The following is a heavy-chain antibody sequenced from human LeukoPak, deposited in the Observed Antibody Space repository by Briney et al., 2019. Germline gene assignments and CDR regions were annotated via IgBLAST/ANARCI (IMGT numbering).Heavy chain of an antibody. V-gene: IGHV1-69*01. D-gene: IGHD4-17*01. CDR3: ARGAFRATVTTAWDVDAFDI. J-gene: IGHJ3*02. Sequence: PVKVSCKASGGTFSSYAISWVRQAPGQGLEWMGGIIPIFGTANYAQKFQGRVTITADESTSTAYLELSSLRSEDTAVYYCARGAFRATVTTAWDVDAFDIWGQGTMVTVSS. CDR2: IIPIFGTA. CDR1: GGTFSSYA.